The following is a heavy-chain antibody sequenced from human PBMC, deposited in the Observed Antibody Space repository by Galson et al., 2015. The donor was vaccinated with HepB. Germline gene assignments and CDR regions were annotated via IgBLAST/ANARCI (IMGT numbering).Heavy chain of an antibody. CDR1: GYPFTAYA. V-gene: IGHV1-3*04. CDR2: VNTGDGTT. J-gene: IGHJ4*01. CDR3: VREDGSRDYYKAFDY. D-gene: IGHD3-10*01. Sequence: SVKVSCKASGYPFTAYAMHWVRQAPGQRLEWMGWVNTGDGTTGYSQKFQGRLSFTRDTSAGTAYMEVSSLTSEDTAVYFCVREDGSRDYYKAFDYWGQGTLVTVSS.